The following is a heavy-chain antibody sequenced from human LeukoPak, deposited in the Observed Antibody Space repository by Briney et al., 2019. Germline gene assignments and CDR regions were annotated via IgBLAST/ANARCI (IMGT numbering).Heavy chain of an antibody. V-gene: IGHV3-48*02. CDR1: GFTFSSYS. CDR3: ARDVYCSGGSCYSAFDY. D-gene: IGHD2-15*01. J-gene: IGHJ4*02. Sequence: GGSLRLSCAAPGFTFSSYSMNWVRQAPGKGLEWVSYISSSSSTIYYTDSVKGRFTISRDNAKNSLYLQMNSLRDEDTAVYYCARDVYCSGGSCYSAFDYWGQGTLVTVSS. CDR2: ISSSSSTI.